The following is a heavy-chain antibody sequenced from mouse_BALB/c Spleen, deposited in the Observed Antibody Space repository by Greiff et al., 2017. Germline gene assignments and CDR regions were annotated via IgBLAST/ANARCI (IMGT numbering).Heavy chain of an antibody. V-gene: IGHV1-67*01. CDR2: ISTYNGNT. D-gene: IGHD2-2*01. CDR1: GYTFTDYS. J-gene: IGHJ3*01. Sequence: VQLQQSGPEVVRPGVSVKISCKASGYTFTDYSMHWVKQSHAQGLEWIGVISTYNGNTNYNQKFKGKATMTVDKSSSTAYMELARVTSEDSAIYYCASGYEAWFAYWGQGTLVTVSA. CDR3: ASGYEAWFAY.